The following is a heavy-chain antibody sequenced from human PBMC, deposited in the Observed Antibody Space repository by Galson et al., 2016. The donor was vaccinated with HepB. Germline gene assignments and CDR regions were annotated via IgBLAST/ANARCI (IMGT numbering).Heavy chain of an antibody. D-gene: IGHD3-9*01. V-gene: IGHV3-30*18. CDR1: GFTFSSYG. CDR3: AKKAHILTGPDAFDI. J-gene: IGHJ3*02. Sequence: SLRLSCAASGFTFSSYGIHWVRQAPGKGLEWVAVISYDGNNKYYAGSVKGRFTISRDNSKNTLYLQMSSLRAEDTAVYYCAKKAHILTGPDAFDIWGQGTMVTVSS. CDR2: ISYDGNNK.